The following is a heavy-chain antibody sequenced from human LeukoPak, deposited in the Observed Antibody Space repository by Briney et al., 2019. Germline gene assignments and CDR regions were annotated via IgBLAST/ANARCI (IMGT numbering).Heavy chain of an antibody. V-gene: IGHV3-53*01. D-gene: IGHD1-26*01. CDR2: IYSDGST. CDR3: ARSGSYSLGAFDI. CDR1: GLTVSSNY. Sequence: GGSLRLSCAASGLTVSSNYMSWVRQAPGKGLEWVSVIYSDGSTDYAYSVKGRFTISRDNSKNTLYLQMNSLRAEDTAVYYCARSGSYSLGAFDIWGQGTMVTVSS. J-gene: IGHJ3*02.